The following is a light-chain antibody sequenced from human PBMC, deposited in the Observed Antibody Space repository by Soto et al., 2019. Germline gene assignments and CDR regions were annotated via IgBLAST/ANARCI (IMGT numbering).Light chain of an antibody. Sequence: EKVMTQSPATLSMSPGERATLSCRASQSVGSFLAWYQQKPGQAPRLLISGASTRATGIPARFSGSGSGTEFTLTISSLQSEDFAVYYCQQYTNWPSWTFGQGTKVE. V-gene: IGKV3-15*01. J-gene: IGKJ1*01. CDR1: QSVGSF. CDR3: QQYTNWPSWT. CDR2: GAS.